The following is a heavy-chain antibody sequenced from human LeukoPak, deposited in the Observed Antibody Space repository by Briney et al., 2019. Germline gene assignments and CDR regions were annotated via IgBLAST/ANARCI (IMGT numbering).Heavy chain of an antibody. J-gene: IGHJ4*02. CDR1: GFTVSNTY. CDR3: ASGGGYSSAWHSSDY. Sequence: PGGSLRLSCAASGFTVSNTYMSWVRQAPGKGLEWVSIIYSDGRTYYEDSVKGRFTISRDNSKNTMFLQMNSLRAEDTAVYYCASGGGYSSAWHSSDYWGQGTLVTVSS. CDR2: IYSDGRT. D-gene: IGHD6-19*01. V-gene: IGHV3-53*01.